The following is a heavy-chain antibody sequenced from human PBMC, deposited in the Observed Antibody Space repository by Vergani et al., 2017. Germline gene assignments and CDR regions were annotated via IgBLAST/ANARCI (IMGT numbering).Heavy chain of an antibody. V-gene: IGHV4-34*01. D-gene: IGHD1-20*01. CDR3: ARDRSNGITGTAGPLGH. Sequence: QVQLQQWGAGLLKPSETLSLTCAVYGGSFSGYYWSWIRQPPGKGLEWIGEINHSGSTNYNPSLKSRVTISVDTSKNQFSLKLSSVTAADTAVYYCARDRSNGITGTAGPLGHWGQGTLVTVSS. J-gene: IGHJ4*02. CDR1: GGSFSGYY. CDR2: INHSGST.